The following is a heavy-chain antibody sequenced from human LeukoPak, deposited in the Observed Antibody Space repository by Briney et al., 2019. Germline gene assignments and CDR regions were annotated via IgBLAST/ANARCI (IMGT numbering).Heavy chain of an antibody. CDR1: GGSFSGYS. Sequence: SETLSLTCAVYGGSFSGYSWNWIRQPPVKGLEWIGEINHSGGTNYNPSLKGRVTISVDTSKKQFSLKLSSVTAADTAVYYCARGELRYFDWRNFYFDYWGQGTLVTVSS. V-gene: IGHV4-34*01. CDR3: ARGELRYFDWRNFYFDY. D-gene: IGHD3-9*01. CDR2: INHSGGT. J-gene: IGHJ4*02.